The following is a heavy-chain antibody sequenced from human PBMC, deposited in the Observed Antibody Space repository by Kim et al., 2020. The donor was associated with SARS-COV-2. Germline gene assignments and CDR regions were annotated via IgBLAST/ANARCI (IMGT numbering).Heavy chain of an antibody. CDR3: ARDILTGYWYLDGMDV. CDR2: INHSGST. V-gene: IGHV4-34*01. D-gene: IGHD3-9*01. J-gene: IGHJ6*02. CDR1: GGSFSGYY. Sequence: SETLSLTCAVYGGSFSGYYWSWIRQPPGKGLEWIGEINHSGSTNYNPSLKSRVTISVDTSKNQFSLKLSSVTAADTAVYYCARDILTGYWYLDGMDVWGQGTTVTVSS.